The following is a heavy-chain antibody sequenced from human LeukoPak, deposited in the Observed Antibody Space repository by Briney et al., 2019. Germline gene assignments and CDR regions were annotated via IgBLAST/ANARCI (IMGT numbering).Heavy chain of an antibody. D-gene: IGHD4-23*01. Sequence: GGSLRLSCAASGFTFSSYAMHWVRQAPGKGLEWVSYISSSSSTIYYADSVKGRFTISRDDAKNSLYLQMNSLRAEDTAVYYCARDYGGYFDYWGQGTLVTVSS. V-gene: IGHV3-48*01. CDR2: ISSSSSTI. CDR3: ARDYGGYFDY. J-gene: IGHJ4*02. CDR1: GFTFSSYA.